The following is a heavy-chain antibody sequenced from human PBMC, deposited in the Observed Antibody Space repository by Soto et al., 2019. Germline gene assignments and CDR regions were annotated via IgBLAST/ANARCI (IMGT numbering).Heavy chain of an antibody. Sequence: SVKGSCKASGGTFSSYAISWVRQAPVQGLEWMGGIIPIFGTANYAQKFQGRVTITADESTSTAYMELSSLRSEDTAVYYCATYPRGRGYYYGMDVWGQGTTVTVS. D-gene: IGHD1-26*01. CDR2: IIPIFGTA. V-gene: IGHV1-69*13. J-gene: IGHJ6*02. CDR1: GGTFSSYA. CDR3: ATYPRGRGYYYGMDV.